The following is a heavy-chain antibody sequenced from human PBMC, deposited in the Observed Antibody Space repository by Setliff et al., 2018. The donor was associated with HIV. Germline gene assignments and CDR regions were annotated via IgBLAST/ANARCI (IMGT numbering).Heavy chain of an antibody. CDR1: GYTFTTYW. Sequence: PGESLKISCKGSGYTFTTYWIAWVRQMPGKGLEWMGIIYPRDSDARYNPSFQAQVTISVDKSITTAYLQWSSLKASDTAIYYCARHLNWGPRYDAFHIWGQGTMVTVSS. V-gene: IGHV5-51*01. J-gene: IGHJ3*02. D-gene: IGHD7-27*01. CDR3: ARHLNWGPRYDAFHI. CDR2: IYPRDSDA.